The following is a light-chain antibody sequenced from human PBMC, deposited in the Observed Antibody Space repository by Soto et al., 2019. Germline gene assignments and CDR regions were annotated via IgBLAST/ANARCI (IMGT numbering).Light chain of an antibody. V-gene: IGKV3D-15*01. J-gene: IGKJ4*01. CDR1: QSVSSN. CDR3: HQYDFWPLT. CDR2: GAS. Sequence: EVVMTQSPATLSMSPGESATLSCRASQSVSSNLAWYQQKPGQAPRLLFYGASTRATGIPARFSGSGSGTDFTLTIISLQSEDFAVYYCHQYDFWPLTFGGGTKVEMK.